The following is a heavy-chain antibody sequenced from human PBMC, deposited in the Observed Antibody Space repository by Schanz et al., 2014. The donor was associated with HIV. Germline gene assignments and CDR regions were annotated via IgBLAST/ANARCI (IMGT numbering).Heavy chain of an antibody. J-gene: IGHJ6*02. Sequence: EVQVVESGGDLVQVGGSLRLSCEASGFTLSNYWVHWVRQAPGKGLVWVSRISSDGSSTSYADSVKGRFTISRDNAKNTLYLQTNSLRGEDTAVYYCAREASLEWLYVVDVWGQGTTVTVSS. D-gene: IGHD3-3*01. CDR2: ISSDGSST. CDR1: GFTLSNYW. CDR3: AREASLEWLYVVDV. V-gene: IGHV3-74*01.